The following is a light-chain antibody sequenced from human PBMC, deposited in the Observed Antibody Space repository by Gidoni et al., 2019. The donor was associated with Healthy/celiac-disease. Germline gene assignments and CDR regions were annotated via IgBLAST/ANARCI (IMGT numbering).Light chain of an antibody. CDR3: QQSYSTLPLP. V-gene: IGKV4-1*01. J-gene: IGKJ4*01. Sequence: DIVMTQAPDSLAVSLGERATIHCKSSQSVLYSSNNQNYLAWYQQKPGQPPKLLIYWASTRESGVPDRFSGSGSGTDFTLTISSLQAEDVAVYYCQQSYSTLPLPFGGGTKVEIK. CDR2: WAS. CDR1: QSVLYSSNNQNY.